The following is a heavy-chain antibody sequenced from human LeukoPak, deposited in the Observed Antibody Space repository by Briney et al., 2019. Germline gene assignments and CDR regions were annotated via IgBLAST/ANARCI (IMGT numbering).Heavy chain of an antibody. V-gene: IGHV1-69*13. CDR2: IIPIFGTA. D-gene: IGHD3-22*01. CDR1: GYTFTRYG. CDR3: ARRYDSSGYYYFDY. Sequence: SVKVSCKASGYTFTRYGISWVRQAPGQGLGWMGGIIPIFGTANYAQKFQGRVTITADESTSTAYMELSSLRSEDTAVYYCARRYDSSGYYYFDYWGQGTLVTVSS. J-gene: IGHJ4*02.